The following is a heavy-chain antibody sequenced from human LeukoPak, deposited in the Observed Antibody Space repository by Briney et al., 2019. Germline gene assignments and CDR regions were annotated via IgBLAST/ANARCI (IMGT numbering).Heavy chain of an antibody. Sequence: PGGSLRLSCAASGFTFSSYAMSWVRQAPGKGLEWVSAISGSGGSTYYADSVKGRFTISRDNAKNSLYLQMNSLRAEDTALYYCAKDARKLLWFGESHYGGDFDYWGQGTLVTVSS. D-gene: IGHD3-10*01. CDR1: GFTFSSYA. J-gene: IGHJ4*02. CDR2: ISGSGGST. V-gene: IGHV3-23*01. CDR3: AKDARKLLWFGESHYGGDFDY.